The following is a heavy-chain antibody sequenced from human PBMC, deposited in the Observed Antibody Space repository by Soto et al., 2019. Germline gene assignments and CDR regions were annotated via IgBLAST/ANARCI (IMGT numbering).Heavy chain of an antibody. D-gene: IGHD7-27*01. V-gene: IGHV3-23*01. CDR1: GFTFITYD. Sequence: EVQLLESGGGSVQRGGSLRLSCAANGFTFITYDMTLVRQAPGKGLEWVSVSRGSDGSTYYAESVKGRFTISRYYSKNTVYLQMTGLGDDDTATYYSVKGNWGDYWAQGTLVTVSS. J-gene: IGHJ4*02. CDR3: VKGNWGDY. CDR2: SRGSDGST.